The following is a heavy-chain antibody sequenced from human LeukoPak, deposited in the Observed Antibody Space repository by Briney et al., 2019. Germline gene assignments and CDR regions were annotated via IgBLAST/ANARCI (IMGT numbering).Heavy chain of an antibody. J-gene: IGHJ3*01. CDR2: IYYSGSS. CDR3: ARDYRFDSGYDLLDAFDV. D-gene: IGHD5-12*01. V-gene: IGHV4-31*11. CDR1: GGSISSGVSY. Sequence: SETLSLTCAVSGGSISSGVSYWSWIRQHPGKGLEWIAYIYYSGSSSYNPSLKSRVTISVDTSKNQFSLKLSSVTAADTAVYYCARDYRFDSGYDLLDAFDVWGQGTMVTVSS.